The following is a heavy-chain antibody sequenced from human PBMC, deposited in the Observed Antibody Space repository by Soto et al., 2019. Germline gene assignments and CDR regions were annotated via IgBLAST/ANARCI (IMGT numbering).Heavy chain of an antibody. CDR2: IYYSGST. V-gene: IGHV4-61*01. Sequence: SETLSLTCTVSGGSVSSGSYYWSWIRQPPGKGLEWIGYIYYSGSTNYNPSLKSRVTISVDTSKNQFSLKLSSVTAADTAVYYCARDKIAAAGTIGVNWFDPWGQGTLGTVSS. J-gene: IGHJ5*02. D-gene: IGHD6-13*01. CDR1: GGSVSSGSYY. CDR3: ARDKIAAAGTIGVNWFDP.